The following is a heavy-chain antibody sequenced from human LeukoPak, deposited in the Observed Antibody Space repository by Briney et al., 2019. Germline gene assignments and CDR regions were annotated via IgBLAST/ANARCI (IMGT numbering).Heavy chain of an antibody. CDR2: IYYSGST. D-gene: IGHD1-14*01. Sequence: SETLSLTCTVSVGSISSYYWSWIRPPPGKGLEWIGYIYYSGSTNYNPSLKSRVTISVDTSKHQFSLNLTSVTAADTAVYYCAGTGSFDYWAREPWSPSPQ. CDR1: VGSISSYY. V-gene: IGHV4-59*12. J-gene: IGHJ4*02. CDR3: AGTGSFDY.